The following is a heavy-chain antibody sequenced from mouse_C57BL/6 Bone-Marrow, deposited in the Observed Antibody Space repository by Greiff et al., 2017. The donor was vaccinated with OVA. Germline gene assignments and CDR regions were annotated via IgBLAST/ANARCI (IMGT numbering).Heavy chain of an antibody. J-gene: IGHJ1*03. CDR3: ARDLIYYGSSPYWGCDF. CDR1: GFTFSSYA. Sequence: EVKLVESGGGLVKPGGSLKLSCAASGFTFSSYAMSWVRQTPEKRLEWVATISDGGSYTYYPDNVKGRFTISRDNAKNNLYLQMSHLTSEDTAMYYCARDLIYYGSSPYWGCDFWGTGTTVTVSS. CDR2: ISDGGSYT. D-gene: IGHD1-1*01. V-gene: IGHV5-4*01.